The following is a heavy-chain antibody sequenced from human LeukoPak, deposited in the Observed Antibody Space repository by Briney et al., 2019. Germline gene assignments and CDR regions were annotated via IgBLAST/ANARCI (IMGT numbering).Heavy chain of an antibody. V-gene: IGHV3-23*01. CDR1: GLSFSSTA. CDR3: AKKTPGTYPFDY. Sequence: PGGSLRLSCAASGLSFSSTAMNWVRQAPGKGLEWVSASGTDGDTYYADSVQGRFTISRDNSRNTLYLQMTSLRADDTAVYYCAKKTPGTYPFDYWGQGTLVTVSP. D-gene: IGHD6-13*01. J-gene: IGHJ4*02. CDR2: SGTDGDT.